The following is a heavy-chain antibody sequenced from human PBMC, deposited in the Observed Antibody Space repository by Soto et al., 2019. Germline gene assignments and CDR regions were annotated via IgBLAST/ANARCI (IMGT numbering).Heavy chain of an antibody. CDR1: GVTVSNAW. J-gene: IGHJ4*02. V-gene: IGHV3-15*01. CDR2: IKSKTDGGTT. CDR3: TTPGAMVRGVILSGGLGN. D-gene: IGHD3-10*01. Sequence: PGWSLRLSCAASGVTVSNAWMSWVRQAPGKGLEWVGRIKSKTDGGTTDYAAPVKGRFTISRDDSKNTLYLQMNSLKTEDTAVYYCTTPGAMVRGVILSGGLGNWGQGTPGTVSS.